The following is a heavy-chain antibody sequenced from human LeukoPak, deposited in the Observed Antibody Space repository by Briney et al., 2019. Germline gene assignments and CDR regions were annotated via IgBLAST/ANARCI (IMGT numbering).Heavy chain of an antibody. Sequence: SETLSLTCTVSGGSISSYYWSWIRQPPGKGLEWIGYIYYSGSTNYNPSLKSRVTISVDTSRNQFSLKLSSVTAADTAVYYCARLSAAGTSPFDDWGQGTLVTVSS. CDR3: ARLSAAGTSPFDD. CDR1: GGSISSYY. CDR2: IYYSGST. V-gene: IGHV4-59*01. D-gene: IGHD6-13*01. J-gene: IGHJ5*02.